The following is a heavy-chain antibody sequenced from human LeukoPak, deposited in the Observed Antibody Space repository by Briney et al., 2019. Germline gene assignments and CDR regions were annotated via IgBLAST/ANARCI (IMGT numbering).Heavy chain of an antibody. V-gene: IGHV4-34*01. Sequence: SETLSLTCAVYGGSFSGYYWSWIRQPPGKGLEWIGEINHSGSTNYNPSLKSRVTISVDTSKNQFSLKLSSVTAADTAVYYCARRPSGFDYWGQGTLVTVSS. CDR3: ARRPSGFDY. D-gene: IGHD7-27*01. CDR2: INHSGST. CDR1: GGSFSGYY. J-gene: IGHJ4*02.